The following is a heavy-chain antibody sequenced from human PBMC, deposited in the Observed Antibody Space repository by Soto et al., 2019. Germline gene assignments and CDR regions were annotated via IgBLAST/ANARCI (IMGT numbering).Heavy chain of an antibody. J-gene: IGHJ5*02. V-gene: IGHV4-59*01. D-gene: IGHD3-9*01. CDR2: IYYSGST. CDR3: AREAHYDILTGSNNWFDP. CDR1: GGSISGYY. Sequence: SETLSLTCTVSGGSISGYYWSWIRQPPGKGLEWIGYIYYSGSTNYNPSLKSRVTISVDTSKNQFSLKLSSVTAADTAVYYCAREAHYDILTGSNNWFDPWGQGTLVTVSS.